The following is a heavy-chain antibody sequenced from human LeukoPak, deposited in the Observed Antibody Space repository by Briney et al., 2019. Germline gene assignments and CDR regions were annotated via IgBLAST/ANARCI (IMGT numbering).Heavy chain of an antibody. CDR3: ARANNSSWHN. CDR1: VFTLSSNW. V-gene: IGHV3-7*01. CDR2: IKPDGSAE. J-gene: IGHJ4*02. D-gene: IGHD6-13*01. Sequence: GGSLRLSCATSVFTLSSNWMIWVRHAQWRGLDWVANIKPDGSAEYYAASVKGRFTVSRDNAKNSLYLQMNSLRVEDTAVYYCARANNSSWHNWGQGTLVTVSS.